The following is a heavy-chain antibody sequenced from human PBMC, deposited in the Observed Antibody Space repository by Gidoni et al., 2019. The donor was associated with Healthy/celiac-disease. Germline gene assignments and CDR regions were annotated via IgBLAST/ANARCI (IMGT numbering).Heavy chain of an antibody. V-gene: IGHV3-21*01. CDR3: ARGRLGIVGAIYFDY. CDR1: GITFSSYS. D-gene: IGHD1-26*01. CDR2: ISSSSSYI. Sequence: EVQLVESGGGLVKPGGSLRLSCAASGITFSSYSMNWVRQAPGKGLEWVSSISSSSSYIYYADSVKGRFTISRDNAKNSLYLQMNSLRAEDTAVYYCARGRLGIVGAIYFDYWGQGTLVTVSS. J-gene: IGHJ4*02.